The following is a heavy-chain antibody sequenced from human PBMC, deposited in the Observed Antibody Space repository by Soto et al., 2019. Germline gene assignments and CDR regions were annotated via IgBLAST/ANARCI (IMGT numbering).Heavy chain of an antibody. CDR1: XXXFXXXX. D-gene: IGHD3-10*01. CDR2: ISGSGGST. Sequence: EVQLLESGGGLVQPGGSLXLXCXXSXXXFXXXXXXWVRQAPGKGLEWVSAISGSGGSTYYADSVKGRFTISRDNSKNTLYLQMNSLRAEDTAVYYCAKDLNYYGSGSSFDYWGQGTLVTVSS. CDR3: AKDLNYYGSGSSFDY. J-gene: IGHJ4*02. V-gene: IGHV3-23*01.